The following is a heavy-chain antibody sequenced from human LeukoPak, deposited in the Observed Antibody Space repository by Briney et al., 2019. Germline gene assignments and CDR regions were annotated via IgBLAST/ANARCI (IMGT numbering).Heavy chain of an antibody. J-gene: IGHJ4*02. CDR2: IIPIFGTA. CDR3: AREFYDILTGYYSRYFDY. Sequence: SVKVSCKASGGTFSSYAISWVRQAPGQGLEWMGGIIPIFGTANYAQKFQGRVTITADESTSTAYMELCSLRSEDTAVYYCAREFYDILTGYYSRYFDYWGQGTLVTVSS. CDR1: GGTFSSYA. D-gene: IGHD3-9*01. V-gene: IGHV1-69*01.